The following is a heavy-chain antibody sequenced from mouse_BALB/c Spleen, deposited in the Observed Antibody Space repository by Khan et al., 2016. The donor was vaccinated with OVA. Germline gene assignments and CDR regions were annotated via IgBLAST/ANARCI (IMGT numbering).Heavy chain of an antibody. D-gene: IGHD1-1*01. V-gene: IGHV5-6*01. J-gene: IGHJ3*01. CDR2: VSTGDSYT. CDR3: TRLAYYYDSEGFAY. Sequence: EVHLVESGGDLVKPGGSLKLSCAASGFTFSTYGMSWVRQTPDKRLEWVATVSTGDSYTYYPDSVKGRFTISRDNAKNTLYLQMSGLKSEDTAMFYCTRLAYYYDSEGFAYWGQGTLVTVSA. CDR1: GFTFSTYG.